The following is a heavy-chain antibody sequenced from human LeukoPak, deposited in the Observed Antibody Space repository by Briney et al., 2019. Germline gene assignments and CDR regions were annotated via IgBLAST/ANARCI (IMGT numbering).Heavy chain of an antibody. CDR2: IIPIFGTA. V-gene: IGHV1-69*13. CDR1: GGTFSSYA. CDR3: AAVWARITMVRGVIFLGHDI. D-gene: IGHD3-10*01. Sequence: ASVKVSCKASGGTFSSYAISWVRQAPGQGLEWMGGIIPIFGTANYAQKFQGRVTITADESTSTAYMELSSLRSEDTAVYYCAAVWARITMVRGVIFLGHDIWGQGTMVTVSS. J-gene: IGHJ3*02.